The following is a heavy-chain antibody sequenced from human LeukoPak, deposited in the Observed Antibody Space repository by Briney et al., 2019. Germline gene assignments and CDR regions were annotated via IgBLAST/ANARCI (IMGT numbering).Heavy chain of an antibody. D-gene: IGHD3-10*01. V-gene: IGHV5-51*01. CDR3: AGRYYGSGSYYNVHAFDI. CDR2: IYPGDSDT. CDR1: GYSFTSYW. J-gene: IGHJ3*02. Sequence: GESLKISCKGSGYSFTSYWIGWVRQMPGKGLEWMGIIYPGDSDTRYSPSFQGQVTISADKSISTAYLQWSSLKASDTAMYYCAGRYYGSGSYYNVHAFDIWGQGTMVTVSS.